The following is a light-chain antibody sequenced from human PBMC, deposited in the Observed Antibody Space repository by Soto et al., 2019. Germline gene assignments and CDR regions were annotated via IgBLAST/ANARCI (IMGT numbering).Light chain of an antibody. J-gene: IGLJ1*01. Sequence: QSALTQPPSASGSLGQSVTISCTGSSSDVGTYNYVSWYQQYPGKAPKLMIYEVTKRPSGVPDRFSGSKSGNTASLTVSGLQADDEADYYCSSYAGSSTLDVFGTGTKVTVL. CDR2: EVT. V-gene: IGLV2-8*01. CDR1: SSDVGTYNY. CDR3: SSYAGSSTLDV.